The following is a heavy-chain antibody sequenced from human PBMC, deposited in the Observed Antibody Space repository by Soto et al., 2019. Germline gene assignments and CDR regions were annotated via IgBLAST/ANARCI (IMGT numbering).Heavy chain of an antibody. CDR3: ARGKLWFGEFLNNGGPSGGYYYYYGMDV. Sequence: QVQLQESGPGLVKPSETLSLTCTVSGGSISSYYWSWIRQPPGKGLEWIGYIYYSGSTNYNPSLKSRVTISVDTSKNQFSLKLSSVTAADTAVYYCARGKLWFGEFLNNGGPSGGYYYYYGMDVWGQGTTVTVSS. J-gene: IGHJ6*02. V-gene: IGHV4-59*01. CDR2: IYYSGST. D-gene: IGHD3-10*01. CDR1: GGSISSYY.